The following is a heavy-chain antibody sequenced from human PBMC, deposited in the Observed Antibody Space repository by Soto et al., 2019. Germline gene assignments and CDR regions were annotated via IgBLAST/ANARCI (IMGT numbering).Heavy chain of an antibody. D-gene: IGHD6-19*01. CDR3: ARDGRGRGIAVAGRFWYFDL. V-gene: IGHV4-31*03. CDR2: IYYSGST. CDR1: GASISSGGYY. Sequence: SETLSLTCTVSGASISSGGYYWNWIRQHPGKGLEWIGYIYYSGSTYYNPSLKSRVTISVDTSKNEFSLKLSSVTAADTAVYYCARDGRGRGIAVAGRFWYFDLWGRGTLVTVS. J-gene: IGHJ2*01.